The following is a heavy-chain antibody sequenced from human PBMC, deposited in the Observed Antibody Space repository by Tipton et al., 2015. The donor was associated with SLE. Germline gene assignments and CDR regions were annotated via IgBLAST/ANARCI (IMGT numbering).Heavy chain of an antibody. V-gene: IGHV4-61*09. CDR2: IYTSGST. CDR1: GGSISSGSYY. D-gene: IGHD1-26*01. CDR3: ARPWELEAFDI. J-gene: IGHJ3*02. Sequence: TLSLTCTVSGGSISSGSYYWSWIRQPAGKGLEWIGYIYTSGSTNYNPSLKSRVTISVDTSKNQFSLKLSSVTAADTAVYYCARPWELEAFDIWGQGTMVTVSS.